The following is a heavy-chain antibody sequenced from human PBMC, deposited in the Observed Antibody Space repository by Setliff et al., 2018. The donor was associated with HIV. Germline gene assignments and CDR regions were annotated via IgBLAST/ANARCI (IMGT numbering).Heavy chain of an antibody. Sequence: GASVKVSCKAPGHTFISYHIHWVRQAPGQGLEWMGIINTSGDNKDYAQKFQGRLTMTKDTSTSTVYMQLSSLRSEDTPVYYCVRTIYEWGAFDVWGQGTMVTVSS. CDR3: VRTIYEWGAFDV. J-gene: IGHJ3*01. D-gene: IGHD2-8*01. CDR1: GHTFISYH. CDR2: INTSGDNK. V-gene: IGHV1-46*01.